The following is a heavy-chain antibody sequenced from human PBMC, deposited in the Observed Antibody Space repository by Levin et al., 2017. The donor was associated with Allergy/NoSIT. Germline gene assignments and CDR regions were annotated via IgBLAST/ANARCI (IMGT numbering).Heavy chain of an antibody. Sequence: SETLSLTCTVSGGSISSYYWSWIRQPPGKGLEWIGYIYYSGSTNYNPSLKSRVTISVDTSKNQFSLKLSSVTAADTAVYYCARGGDGGNSFTVENWYFDLWGRGTLVTVSS. CDR3: ARGGDGGNSFTVENWYFDL. CDR1: GGSISSYY. V-gene: IGHV4-59*01. D-gene: IGHD4-23*01. CDR2: IYYSGST. J-gene: IGHJ2*01.